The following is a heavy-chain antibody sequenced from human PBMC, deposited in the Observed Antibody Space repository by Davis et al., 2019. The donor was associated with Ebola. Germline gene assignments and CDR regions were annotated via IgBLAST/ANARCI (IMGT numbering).Heavy chain of an antibody. CDR2: IKQDGSAE. Sequence: PGGSLRLSCAVSGFTFRSYWMSWVRQTPGKGLEWVANIKQDGSAENYVDSVKGRFTISRDNSRNTLFLQVNSLRVEETAVYYCARDPAIGQPLSTFDVWGQGTTVTVAS. CDR1: GFTFRSYW. CDR3: ARDPAIGQPLSTFDV. J-gene: IGHJ3*01. D-gene: IGHD1-14*01. V-gene: IGHV3-7*01.